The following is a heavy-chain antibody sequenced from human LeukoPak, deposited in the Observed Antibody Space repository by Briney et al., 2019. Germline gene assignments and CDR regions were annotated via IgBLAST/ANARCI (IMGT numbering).Heavy chain of an antibody. CDR1: GFTFTTYW. V-gene: IGHV3-7*01. Sequence: PGGSLRLSCAASGFTFTTYWMSWVRQAPGKGLEWVANIKQVGTEKYYVDSVKGRFTISRDNAKNSLYLQMNSLRAGDTAVDYCASSRGVFDYWGQGTLVTVSS. CDR3: ASSRGVFDY. J-gene: IGHJ4*02. CDR2: IKQVGTEK. D-gene: IGHD2-2*01.